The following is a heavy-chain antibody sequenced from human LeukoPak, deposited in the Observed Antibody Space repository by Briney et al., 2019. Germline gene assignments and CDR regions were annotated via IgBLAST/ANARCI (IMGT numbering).Heavy chain of an antibody. V-gene: IGHV3-64*01. J-gene: IGHJ4*02. CDR2: ISSNGGST. Sequence: GGSLRLSCAASGFTFSSYAMHWVRQAPGKGLEYVSAISSNGGSTYYANSVKGRFTISRDNSKNTLHLQMGSLRAEDMAVYYCARVSSGYFDYWGQGTLVTVSS. CDR1: GFTFSSYA. CDR3: ARVSSGYFDY. D-gene: IGHD3-22*01.